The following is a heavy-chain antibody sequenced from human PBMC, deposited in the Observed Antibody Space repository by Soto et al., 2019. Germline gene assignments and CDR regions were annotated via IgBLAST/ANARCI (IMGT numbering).Heavy chain of an antibody. Sequence: GASVKVSCKVSGYTLTELSMHWVRQAPGKGLEWMGGFDPEDGETIYAQKFQGRVTMTEDTSTDTAYMELSSLRSEDTAVYYCATGYYYGSGSYYFQYYFDYWGQGALVTVSS. D-gene: IGHD3-10*01. CDR1: GYTLTELS. CDR3: ATGYYYGSGSYYFQYYFDY. J-gene: IGHJ4*02. CDR2: FDPEDGET. V-gene: IGHV1-24*01.